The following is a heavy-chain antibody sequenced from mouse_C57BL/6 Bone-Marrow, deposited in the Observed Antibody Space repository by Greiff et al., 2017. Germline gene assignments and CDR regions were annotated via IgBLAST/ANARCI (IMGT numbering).Heavy chain of an antibody. J-gene: IGHJ4*01. CDR3: VMGYYYAMDY. Sequence: EVQGVESGGGLVQPKGSLKLSCAASGFSFTTYAMNWVRQAPGKGLEWVARIRSKSNNYATYYADSVKDRFTISRDDSESMLYLQMNNLKTEDTAMYYCVMGYYYAMDYWGQGTSVTVSS. CDR1: GFSFTTYA. CDR2: IRSKSNNYAT. D-gene: IGHD3-1*01. V-gene: IGHV10-1*01.